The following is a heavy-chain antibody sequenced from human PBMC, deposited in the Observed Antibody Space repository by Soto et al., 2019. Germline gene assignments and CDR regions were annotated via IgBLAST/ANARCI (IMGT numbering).Heavy chain of an antibody. CDR2: IYYSGST. V-gene: IGHV4-39*07. D-gene: IGHD3-10*01. Sequence: SETLSLTCTVSGGSISSSDFYWGWLRQTPGKGLELIGNIYYSGSTNYNPSLKSRVTISLDTSKNQFSLKLSSVTAADTAVYYCARAGDYYGSGRFDPWGQGTLVTVSS. CDR3: ARAGDYYGSGRFDP. CDR1: GGSISSSDFY. J-gene: IGHJ5*02.